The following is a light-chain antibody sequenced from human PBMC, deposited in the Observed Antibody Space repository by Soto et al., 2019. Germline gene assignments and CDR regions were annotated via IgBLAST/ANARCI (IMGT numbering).Light chain of an antibody. V-gene: IGKV1-5*01. CDR2: DAS. Sequence: IHMTDSPSTLSSSVGDIVTIACRASQSVRSWLAWYQQKPGRAPKFLIYDASSLESGVPSRFSGSGSGTEFTLTISNLQPDDFATYYCQQYDNYPLTFGGGTKVDI. CDR3: QQYDNYPLT. J-gene: IGKJ4*01. CDR1: QSVRSW.